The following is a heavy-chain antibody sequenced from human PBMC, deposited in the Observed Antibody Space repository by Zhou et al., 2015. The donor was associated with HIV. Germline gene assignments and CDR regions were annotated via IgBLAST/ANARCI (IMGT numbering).Heavy chain of an antibody. CDR1: GGTFSSYA. V-gene: IGHV1-69*12. CDR3: ARDLSLNYYGSGSHLTGYFDY. J-gene: IGHJ4*02. Sequence: QVQLVQSGAEVKKPGSSVKVSCKASGGTFSSYAISWVRQAPGQGLEWMGGIIPIFGTANYAQKFQGRVTITADESTSTAYMELSSLRSEDTAVYYCARDLSLNYYGSGSHLTGYFDYWGQGTLVTVSS. CDR2: IIPIFGTA. D-gene: IGHD3-10*01.